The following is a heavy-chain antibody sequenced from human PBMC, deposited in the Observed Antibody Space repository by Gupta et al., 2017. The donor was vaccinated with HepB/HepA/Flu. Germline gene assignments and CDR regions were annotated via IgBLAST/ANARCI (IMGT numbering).Heavy chain of an antibody. J-gene: IGHJ4*02. D-gene: IGHD3-22*01. CDR3: ARENYYDSSGYELGY. Sequence: QVQLVESGGGVVQPGRSLRLSCAASGFTFSSYGMHWVLQAPGKGLEWVAVIWYDGSNKYYADSVKGRFTISRDNSKNTLYLQMNSLRAEDTAVYYCARENYYDSSGYELGYWGQGTLVTVSS. V-gene: IGHV3-33*01. CDR2: IWYDGSNK. CDR1: GFTFSSYG.